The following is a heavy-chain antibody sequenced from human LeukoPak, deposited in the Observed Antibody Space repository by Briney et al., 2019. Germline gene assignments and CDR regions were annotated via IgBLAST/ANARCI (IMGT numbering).Heavy chain of an antibody. CDR3: ARVPRGGYPPY. D-gene: IGHD1-26*01. CDR2: ISYDGSNK. V-gene: IGHV3-30*04. J-gene: IGHJ4*02. CDR1: GFTFSSYA. Sequence: GGSLRLSCAASGFTFSSYAMHWVRQAPAKGLEWVAVISYDGSNKYYADSVKGRFTISRDNSKNTLYLQMNSLRAEDTAVYYCARVPRGGYPPYWGQGTLVTVSS.